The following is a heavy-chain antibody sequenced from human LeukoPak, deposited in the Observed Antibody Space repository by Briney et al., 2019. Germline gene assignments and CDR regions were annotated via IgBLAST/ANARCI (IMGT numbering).Heavy chain of an antibody. CDR3: AREADYYDSSGYYSHFDY. V-gene: IGHV3-21*01. CDR1: GFTFSSYN. D-gene: IGHD3-22*01. CDR2: ISSDSSYI. Sequence: GGSLRLSCAASGFTFSSYNINWVRQAPGKGLEWVSFISSDSSYIYYTDSVKGRFTISRDIAKNSLFLQMNSLRAEDTAVYYCAREADYYDSSGYYSHFDYWGQGALVTVSS. J-gene: IGHJ4*02.